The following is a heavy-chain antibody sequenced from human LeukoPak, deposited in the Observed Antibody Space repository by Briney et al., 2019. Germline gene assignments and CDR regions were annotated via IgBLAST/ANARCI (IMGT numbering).Heavy chain of an antibody. J-gene: IGHJ4*02. CDR2: ISSSGNTI. V-gene: IGHV3-48*03. D-gene: IGHD5-18*01. CDR1: GFTFTSYE. Sequence: GGSLRLSCAASGFTFTSYEMNWVRQAPGKGLEWVSYISSSGNTIYYADSVKGRFTISRDNAKNSLYLQMNSLRAEDSAVYYCARDILGIPGSDSSGYDYWGQGTLVTVSS. CDR3: ARDILGIPGSDSSGYDY.